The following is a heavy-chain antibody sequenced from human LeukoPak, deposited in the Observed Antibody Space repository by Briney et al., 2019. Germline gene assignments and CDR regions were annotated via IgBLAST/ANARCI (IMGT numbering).Heavy chain of an antibody. CDR2: IDYSEST. Sequence: SETLSLTCSVSGGSIGTYYWTWIRQPPGKGLEWIGYIDYSESTRYNPSLKSRVTISLDTSKNQFSLKLSSVTAADTAVYYCAREGGFYRPLDYSGQGTLVTVSS. CDR3: AREGGFYRPLDY. D-gene: IGHD3-3*01. V-gene: IGHV4-59*01. CDR1: GGSIGTYY. J-gene: IGHJ4*02.